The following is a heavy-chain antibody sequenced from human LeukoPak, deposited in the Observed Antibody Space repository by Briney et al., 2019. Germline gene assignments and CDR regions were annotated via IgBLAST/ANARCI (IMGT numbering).Heavy chain of an antibody. CDR2: INPNSGGT. V-gene: IGHV1-2*02. Sequence: ASVNVSCKASGYTFSAYYMHWVRQAAGQGLEWMGWINPNSGGTNYAQKFQDRVTMTRDTSTSTFYMELSSLRSDDTAVYYCARDPDGSVWNVELDSWGQGTVVTVSS. CDR1: GYTFSAYY. D-gene: IGHD6-19*01. J-gene: IGHJ5*01. CDR3: ARDPDGSVWNVELDS.